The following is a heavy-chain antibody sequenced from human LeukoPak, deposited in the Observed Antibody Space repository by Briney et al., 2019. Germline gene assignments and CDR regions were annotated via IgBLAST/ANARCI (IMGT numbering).Heavy chain of an antibody. CDR2: ISGSGGST. V-gene: IGHV3-23*01. J-gene: IGHJ4*02. Sequence: AGGSLRLSCAASGFTFSSYAMSWVRQAPGKGLEWVSAISGSGGSTYYADSVKGRFTISRDNSKNTLYLQMNSLRAEDTAVYYCANLDSSSWRYFDYWGQGTLVTVSS. CDR3: ANLDSSSWRYFDY. CDR1: GFTFSSYA. D-gene: IGHD6-13*01.